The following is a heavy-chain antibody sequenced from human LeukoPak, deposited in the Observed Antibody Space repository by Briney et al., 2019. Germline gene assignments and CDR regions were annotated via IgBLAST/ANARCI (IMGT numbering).Heavy chain of an antibody. V-gene: IGHV4-59*08. D-gene: IGHD2-2*01. J-gene: IGHJ3*02. CDR2: IYYTGST. CDR3: ARSSIPSAAASALDI. Sequence: PSETLSLTCSVSGGSIGTYYWTWIRQPPGKGLEWIGYIYYTGSTNYSPSLKSRASMSVDTSKNQVSLKMTSVTAADTAVYYCARSSIPSAAASALDIWGQGTMVTVSS. CDR1: GGSIGTYY.